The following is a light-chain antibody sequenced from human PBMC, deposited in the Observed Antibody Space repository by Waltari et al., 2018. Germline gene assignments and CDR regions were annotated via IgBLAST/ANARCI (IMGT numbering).Light chain of an antibody. CDR2: DVS. CDR1: SSDVGGYNY. V-gene: IGLV2-14*01. J-gene: IGLJ2*01. CDR3: SSYTSSSTLV. Sequence: QSALTQPASVSGSPGQSITISCTGTSSDVGGYNYVSWYQQHPGKAPQLMIYDVSKRPSGVANRFSVSKSGNTASLTISGLQAEDEADYYCSSYTSSSTLVFGGGTKLTVL.